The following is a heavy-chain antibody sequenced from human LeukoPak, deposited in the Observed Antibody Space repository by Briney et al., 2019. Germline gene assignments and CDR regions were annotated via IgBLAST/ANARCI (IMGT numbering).Heavy chain of an antibody. CDR1: GGSISSSNW. Sequence: PSETLSLTCAVSGGSISSSNWWSWVRQPPGKGLEWIGEIYHSGSTNYNPSLKSRVTISVDKSKNQFSLKLSSVTAADTAVYYCARIAAAGTGLFDYWGQGTLVTVSS. V-gene: IGHV4-4*02. J-gene: IGHJ4*02. D-gene: IGHD6-13*01. CDR2: IYHSGST. CDR3: ARIAAAGTGLFDY.